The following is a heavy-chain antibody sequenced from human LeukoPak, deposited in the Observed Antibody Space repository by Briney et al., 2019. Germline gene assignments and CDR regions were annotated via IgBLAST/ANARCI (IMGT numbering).Heavy chain of an antibody. Sequence: GGSLRLSCAASGFTFSSFWMHWLRQAPGKGLVWVSRINNDGITTTYADSVKGRFTISRDNAKNTLYLQMNSLRVEDTAVYYCARETAVSGGVFFDYWGQGTLVTVSS. D-gene: IGHD1-14*01. J-gene: IGHJ4*02. CDR3: ARETAVSGGVFFDY. CDR2: INNDGITT. CDR1: GFTFSSFW. V-gene: IGHV3-74*01.